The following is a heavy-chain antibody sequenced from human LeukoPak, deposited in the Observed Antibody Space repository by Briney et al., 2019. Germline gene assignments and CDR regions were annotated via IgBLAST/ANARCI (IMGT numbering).Heavy chain of an antibody. Sequence: SVKVSCKASGGTFSSYAISWVRQAPGQGLEWMGGIIPIFGTANYAQKFQGRVTITTDESTSTAYMELSSLRSEDTAVHYCAIRSNGYFRFDYWGQGTLVTVSS. D-gene: IGHD3-22*01. CDR3: AIRSNGYFRFDY. CDR2: IIPIFGTA. CDR1: GGTFSSYA. J-gene: IGHJ4*02. V-gene: IGHV1-69*05.